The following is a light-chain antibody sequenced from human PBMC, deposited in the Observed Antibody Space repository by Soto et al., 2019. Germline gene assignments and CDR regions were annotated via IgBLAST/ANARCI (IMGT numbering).Light chain of an antibody. CDR2: STT. CDR1: TGAVTSGYF. V-gene: IGLV7-43*01. J-gene: IGLJ3*02. CDR3: LLYYGGSWV. Sequence: QTVVTQEPSLTVSPGGTVTLTCTSSTGAVTSGYFPNWFQQKPGQAPRALIYSTTNKYSWTPARFSGSLLGGKAALTLSGVQPEDEAEYYCLLYYGGSWVFGGGTKLTVL.